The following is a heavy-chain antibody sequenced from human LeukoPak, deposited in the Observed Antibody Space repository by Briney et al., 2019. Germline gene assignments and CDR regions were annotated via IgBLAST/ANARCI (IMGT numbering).Heavy chain of an antibody. CDR1: GFTFHDHT. D-gene: IGHD6-13*01. CDR3: TKDPAYSSSWFGYFDY. Sequence: GGSLRLSCAASGFTFHDHTMHWVRQAPGKSPEWVSLITWDGDVTYYADSVKGRFTISRDSSKNSLYLQMNSLRTEDTALYYCTKDPAYSSSWFGYFDYWGQGTLVTVSS. J-gene: IGHJ4*02. V-gene: IGHV3-43*01. CDR2: ITWDGDVT.